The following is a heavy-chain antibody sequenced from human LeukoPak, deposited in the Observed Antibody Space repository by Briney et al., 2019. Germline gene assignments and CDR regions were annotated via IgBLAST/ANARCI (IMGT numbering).Heavy chain of an antibody. V-gene: IGHV3-7*05. D-gene: IGHD1-26*01. J-gene: IGHJ4*02. CDR3: ARYSGSYYSFEY. CDR1: GFTFSGYW. Sequence: PGGSLRLSCAASGFTFSGYWMSWVRQAPGKGLEWVANIKPDGSEKLYVDSVKGRFTVSRDNAKNSLYLQMNSLRDEDTAVYHCARYSGSYYSFEYWGEGTMVAVSS. CDR2: IKPDGSEK.